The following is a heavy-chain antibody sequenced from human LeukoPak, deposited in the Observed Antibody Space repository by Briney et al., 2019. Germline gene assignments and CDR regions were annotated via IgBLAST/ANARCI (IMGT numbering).Heavy chain of an antibody. CDR1: GFTFSSYG. V-gene: IGHV3-23*01. CDR2: ISGSGGST. J-gene: IGHJ4*02. D-gene: IGHD3-10*01. CDR3: AKEGLLWFGELLGVDY. Sequence: GGSLRLSCAASGFTFSSYGMSWVRQAPGKGLEWVSAISGSGGSTYYADSVKGRFTISRENSKNTLYLQMNSLRAEDTAVYYCAKEGLLWFGELLGVDYWGQGTLVTVSS.